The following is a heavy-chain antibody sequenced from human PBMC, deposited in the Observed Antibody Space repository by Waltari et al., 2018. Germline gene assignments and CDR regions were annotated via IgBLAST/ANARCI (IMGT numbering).Heavy chain of an antibody. CDR3: ASLYAY. J-gene: IGHJ4*02. CDR2: TSPVIVTT. CDR1: GFSFRCFA. Sequence: EVHLVESGGGLVRPGESLRLSCAASGFSFRCFAMKWVPQAPGMGLWCVAYTSPVIVTTRYADSVKGRFTISRDDATNSRYLHMNSLRSEDSAVYYCASLYAYWGQGTLVSVSS. V-gene: IGHV3-48*01. D-gene: IGHD2-2*01.